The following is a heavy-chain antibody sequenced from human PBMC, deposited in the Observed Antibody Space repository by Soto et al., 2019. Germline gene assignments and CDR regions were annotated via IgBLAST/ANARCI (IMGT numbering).Heavy chain of an antibody. CDR3: VDSGTFVSDF. CDR1: GGSVRAPD. Sequence: VHLQESGPGLVAPSGTLSLTCTLSGGSVRAPDWWNWVRQSPDKGLGWIGRMRSKANGYATAYAASVTGRFTISRDDLKDTAYLQMNSLTVEDTGVYYCVDSGTFVSDFWGQGTLVTVSS. V-gene: IGHV3-73*01. J-gene: IGHJ4*02. CDR2: MRSKANGYAT. D-gene: IGHD1-26*01.